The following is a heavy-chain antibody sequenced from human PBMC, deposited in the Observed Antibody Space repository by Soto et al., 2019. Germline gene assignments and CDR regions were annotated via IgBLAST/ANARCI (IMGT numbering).Heavy chain of an antibody. CDR2: ISWNSGSI. Sequence: GGSLRLSCAASGFTFDDYAMHWVRQAPGKGLEWVSGISWNSGSIGYADSVKGRFTISRDNAKNSLYLQMNSLRAEDTALYYCAKDIVPAAPPLYYKDVWGKRTTVTVSS. D-gene: IGHD2-2*01. J-gene: IGHJ6*03. V-gene: IGHV3-9*01. CDR3: AKDIVPAAPPLYYKDV. CDR1: GFTFDDYA.